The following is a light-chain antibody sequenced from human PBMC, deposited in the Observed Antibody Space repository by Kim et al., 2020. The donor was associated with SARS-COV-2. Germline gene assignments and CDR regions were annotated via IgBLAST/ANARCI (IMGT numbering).Light chain of an antibody. CDR3: QQDHNLHWT. CDR1: QSVSSSY. V-gene: IGKV3D-7*01. CDR2: AAS. Sequence: PGQRATLSCRASQSVSSSYLSWYQHKPGQAPRLLIYAASTRATAIPARFSGSGSGTDFTLTITSLQPEDFAVYYCQQDHNLHWTFGQGTKVDIK. J-gene: IGKJ1*01.